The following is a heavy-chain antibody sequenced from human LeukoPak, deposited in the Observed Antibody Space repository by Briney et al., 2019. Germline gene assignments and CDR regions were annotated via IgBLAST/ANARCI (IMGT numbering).Heavy chain of an antibody. CDR1: GYTFTSYD. CDR2: MNPNSGNT. J-gene: IGHJ4*02. Sequence: GASVKVSCKASGYTFTSYDINWVRQATGQGLEWMGWMNPNSGNTGYAQKFQGRVTITRDTSASTAYMELSSLRSEDTAVYYCASAKVGATPHLDYWGQGTLVTVSS. D-gene: IGHD1-26*01. CDR3: ASAKVGATPHLDY. V-gene: IGHV1-8*03.